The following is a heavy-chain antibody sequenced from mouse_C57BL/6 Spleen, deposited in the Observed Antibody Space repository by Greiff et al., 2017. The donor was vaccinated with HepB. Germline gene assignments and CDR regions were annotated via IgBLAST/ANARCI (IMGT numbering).Heavy chain of an antibody. V-gene: IGHV5-16*01. J-gene: IGHJ4*01. CDR2: INYDGSST. CDR3: ARERYYYGSRSYYAMDY. Sequence: EVMLVESEGGLVQPGSSMKLSCTASGFTFSDYYMAWVRQVPEKGLEWVANINYDGSSTYYLDSLKSRFIISRDNAKNILYLQMSSLKSEDTATYYCARERYYYGSRSYYAMDYWGQGTSVTVSS. CDR1: GFTFSDYY. D-gene: IGHD1-1*01.